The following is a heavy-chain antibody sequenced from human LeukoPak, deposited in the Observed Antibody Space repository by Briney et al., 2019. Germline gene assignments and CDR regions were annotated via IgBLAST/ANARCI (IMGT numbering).Heavy chain of an antibody. D-gene: IGHD3-22*01. V-gene: IGHV1-2*02. CDR3: ARGSNLPYTDDYYDSSGYYYIHDY. CDR1: GYTFTSYG. CDR2: INPNSGGT. Sequence: ASVKVSRKASGYTFTSYGISWVRQAPGQGLEWMGWINPNSGGTNYAQKFQGRVTMTRDTSISTAYMELCRLRSDDTAVYYCARGSNLPYTDDYYDSSGYYYIHDYWGQGTLVTVSS. J-gene: IGHJ4*02.